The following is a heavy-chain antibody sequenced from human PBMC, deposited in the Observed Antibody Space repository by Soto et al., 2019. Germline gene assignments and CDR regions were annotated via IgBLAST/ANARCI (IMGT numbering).Heavy chain of an antibody. CDR2: ISGSGGST. J-gene: IGHJ4*02. CDR3: AKDRGGWPTLPDY. V-gene: IGHV3-23*01. Sequence: PGGSLRLSCAASGFTFSSYAMSWVRQAPGTRLEWLSAISGSGGSTYYADSVKGRFTISRDNSKNTLYLQMNSLRAEDTAVYYCAKDRGGWPTLPDYWGQGTRVTVSS. CDR1: GFTFSSYA. D-gene: IGHD2-15*01.